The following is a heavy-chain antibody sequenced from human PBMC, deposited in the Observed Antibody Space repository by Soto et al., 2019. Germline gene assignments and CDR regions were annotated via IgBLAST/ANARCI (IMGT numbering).Heavy chain of an antibody. J-gene: IGHJ4*02. CDR1: GDSISTNKW. V-gene: IGHV4-4*02. Sequence: QVQLQESGPGLVKPSGTLSLTCAVSGDSISTNKWWSWVRQPPGKGLEWIGEVYHTGLTNYNSSLKSRVTRSVDTSKNQFSLELTSVNAADTAIYYCARDVAVPGESDRFDYWGQGTLVTVSS. CDR2: VYHTGLT. CDR3: ARDVAVPGESDRFDY. D-gene: IGHD6-19*01.